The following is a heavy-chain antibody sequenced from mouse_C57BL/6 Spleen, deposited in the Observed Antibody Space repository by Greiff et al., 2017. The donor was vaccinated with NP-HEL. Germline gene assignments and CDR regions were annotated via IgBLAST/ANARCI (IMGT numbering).Heavy chain of an antibody. V-gene: IGHV1-52*01. CDR1: GYTFTSYW. CDR3: AICTRITTVVATREYYAMDY. CDR2: IDPSDSET. D-gene: IGHD1-1*01. J-gene: IGHJ4*01. Sequence: QVQLQQPGAELVRPGSSVKLSCKASGYTFTSYWMHWVKQRPIQGLEWIGNIDPSDSETHYNQKFKDKATLTVDKSSSTAYMQRSSLTSEDSAVYYCAICTRITTVVATREYYAMDYGGQGTSDTVAS.